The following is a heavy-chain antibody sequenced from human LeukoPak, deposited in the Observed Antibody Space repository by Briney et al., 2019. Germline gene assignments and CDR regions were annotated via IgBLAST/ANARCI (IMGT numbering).Heavy chain of an antibody. Sequence: GGSLRLSCAASGFTLSSYTLNWVRQAPGKGLEWVSSISSRSEYIYYADSVKGRFTISTDNAKNSLYLQMNSLRAEDMAVYYCAGDSRALVGATRYYFDYWGQGTLVTVSS. CDR1: GFTLSSYT. V-gene: IGHV3-21*01. J-gene: IGHJ4*02. D-gene: IGHD1-26*01. CDR3: AGDSRALVGATRYYFDY. CDR2: ISSRSEYI.